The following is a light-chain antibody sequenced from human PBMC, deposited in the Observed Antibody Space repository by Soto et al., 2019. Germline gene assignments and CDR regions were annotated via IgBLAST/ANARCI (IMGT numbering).Light chain of an antibody. CDR3: QQLNSYSPFT. CDR1: QGISSH. CDR2: AAS. Sequence: IQLTQSPSSLSASVGDRVTITCRASQGISSHLAWYQQKPGKAPKLLIYAASALQSGVPPRFSGSGSGTDFTLTISSLQPEDFATYYCQQLNSYSPFTFGPGTKVDIK. V-gene: IGKV1-9*01. J-gene: IGKJ3*01.